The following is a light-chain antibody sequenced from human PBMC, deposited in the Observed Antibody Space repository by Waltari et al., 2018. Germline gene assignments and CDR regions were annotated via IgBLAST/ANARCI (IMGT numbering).Light chain of an antibody. Sequence: ETVMTQSPATLSVSPVERATLSCRSSQSVSSNLAWYQQKPGQAPRLLIYGASTRATGIPGRFSGSGSGTEFTLTISSLQSEDFAVYYCQQYNNWPRAFGQGTKVEIK. CDR2: GAS. CDR3: QQYNNWPRA. J-gene: IGKJ1*01. V-gene: IGKV3-15*01. CDR1: QSVSSN.